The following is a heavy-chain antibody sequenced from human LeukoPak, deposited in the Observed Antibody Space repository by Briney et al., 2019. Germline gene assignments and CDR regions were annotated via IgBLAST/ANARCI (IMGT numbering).Heavy chain of an antibody. J-gene: IGHJ4*02. CDR3: ARGRGSGWPFDY. CDR1: GFTVSSNY. Sequence: GGSLRLSCAGSGFTVSSNYMSWVRQAPGKGLEGVSVIYSGGSTYYADSVKGRFTISRDSSKNTLYLQMNSLRAEETAVYYCARGRGSGWPFDYWGQGTLVTVSS. D-gene: IGHD6-19*01. CDR2: IYSGGST. V-gene: IGHV3-66*01.